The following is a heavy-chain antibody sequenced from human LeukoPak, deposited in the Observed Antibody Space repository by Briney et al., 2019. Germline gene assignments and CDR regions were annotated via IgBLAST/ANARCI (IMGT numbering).Heavy chain of an antibody. J-gene: IGHJ1*01. CDR3: ASAQGGVILPDYFHH. V-gene: IGHV3-21*01. Sequence: GGSLRLSCAASGFTFSRYWMHWVRQAPGKGLEWVSSISSSSSYIYYTDSVKGRFTISRDNAKNSLYLQMNSLRADDTAVYFCASAQGGVILPDYFHHWGQGTLVTVSS. D-gene: IGHD3-16*02. CDR2: ISSSSSYI. CDR1: GFTFSRYW.